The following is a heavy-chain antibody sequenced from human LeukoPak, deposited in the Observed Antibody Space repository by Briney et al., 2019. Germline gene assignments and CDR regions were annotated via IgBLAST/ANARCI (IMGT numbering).Heavy chain of an antibody. CDR2: IIPILGIA. V-gene: IGHV1-69*04. Sequence: GASVKVSCKASGGTFSSYAISWVRQAPGQGLEWMGRIIPILGIANYAQKLQGRVTITADKSTSAAYMELSSLRSEDTAVYYCAREVLRLLEWSEYNWFDPWGQGTLVTVSS. D-gene: IGHD3-3*01. CDR1: GGTFSSYA. J-gene: IGHJ5*02. CDR3: AREVLRLLEWSEYNWFDP.